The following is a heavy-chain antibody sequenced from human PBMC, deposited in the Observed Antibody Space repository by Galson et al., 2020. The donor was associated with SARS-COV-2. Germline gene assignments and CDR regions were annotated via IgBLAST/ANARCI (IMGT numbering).Heavy chain of an antibody. J-gene: IGHJ4*02. CDR1: GFTFSSYW. V-gene: IGHV3-74*03. Sequence: ALHGESLKISCAVPGFTFSSYWLHWVRQAPGKGLVWVAHTNSDGSDTTYADSVRGRFTISRDNTKNTLYLQMNSLRAEDTAVYYCARVGTAATGTDYWGQGTLVTVSS. CDR2: TNSDGSDT. D-gene: IGHD6-13*01. CDR3: ARVGTAATGTDY.